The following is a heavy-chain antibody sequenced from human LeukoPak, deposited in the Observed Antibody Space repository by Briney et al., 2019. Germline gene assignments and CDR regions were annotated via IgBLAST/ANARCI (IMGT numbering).Heavy chain of an antibody. CDR1: GFTFTSSA. CDR3: AAGGLIQLWNY. V-gene: IGHV1-58*01. J-gene: IGHJ4*02. Sequence: GASVKASCKASGFTFTSSAVQWVRQARGQRLEWIGWIVVGSGNTNYAQKFQERATITRDMSTSTAYMELSSLRSEDTAVYYCAAGGLIQLWNYWGQGTLVTVSS. D-gene: IGHD5-18*01. CDR2: IVVGSGNT.